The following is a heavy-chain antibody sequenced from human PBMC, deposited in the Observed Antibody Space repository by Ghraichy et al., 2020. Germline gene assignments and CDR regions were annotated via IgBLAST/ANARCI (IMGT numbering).Heavy chain of an antibody. CDR2: SSGSGSTI. Sequence: GGSLRLSCAASGFTFSDYYMSWIRQAPGKGLEWVSYSSGSGSTIHYADSVKGRFTISRDNAKKSLYLQMNSLRAEDTAVYYCARSPYCATTTCYHLFDNWGQGTLVTVSS. V-gene: IGHV3-11*01. CDR3: ARSPYCATTTCYHLFDN. J-gene: IGHJ4*02. D-gene: IGHD4/OR15-4a*01. CDR1: GFTFSDYY.